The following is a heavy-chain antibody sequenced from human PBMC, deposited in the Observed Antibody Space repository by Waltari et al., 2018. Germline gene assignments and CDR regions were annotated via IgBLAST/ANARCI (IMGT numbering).Heavy chain of an antibody. J-gene: IGHJ6*02. CDR1: GYSISSGYY. CDR3: ARWAGVEQARYYYYGMDV. Sequence: VQLQESGPGLVKPSETLSLTCAVSGYSISSGYYWGWIRQPPGKGLEWVSVIYSGGSTYYADSVKGRFTISRDNSKNTLYLQMNSLRAEDTAVYYCARWAGVEQARYYYYGMDVWGQGTTVTVSS. D-gene: IGHD6-6*01. CDR2: IYSGGST. V-gene: IGHV3-53*01.